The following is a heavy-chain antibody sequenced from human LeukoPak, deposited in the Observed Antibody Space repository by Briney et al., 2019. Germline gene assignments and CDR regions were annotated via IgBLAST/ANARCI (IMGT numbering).Heavy chain of an antibody. D-gene: IGHD3-22*01. Sequence: ASVKVSCKASGYTFTSYGISWVRQAPGQGLEWMGWISAYNGNTNYAQKLQGRVTMTTDTSTSTAYMELRSLRSDDTAVYYCARGPSYYDSSGYSHDTFDVWGQGTMVTVSS. J-gene: IGHJ3*01. V-gene: IGHV1-18*01. CDR2: ISAYNGNT. CDR1: GYTFTSYG. CDR3: ARGPSYYDSSGYSHDTFDV.